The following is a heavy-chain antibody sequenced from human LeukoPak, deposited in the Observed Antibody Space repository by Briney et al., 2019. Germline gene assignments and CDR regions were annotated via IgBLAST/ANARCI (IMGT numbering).Heavy chain of an antibody. J-gene: IGHJ2*01. D-gene: IGHD1-26*01. Sequence: GGSLRLSCVASGVTLSNYAMSWARPAPGKGLEWVSGISSSGSGGNTYYADSVKGRFTISRDSSRSTLFLHMNTLRAEDTAIYYCAKDRTVGASYWYFDLWGRGTLVTVSS. CDR3: AKDRTVGASYWYFDL. V-gene: IGHV3-23*01. CDR1: GVTLSNYA. CDR2: ISSSGSGGNT.